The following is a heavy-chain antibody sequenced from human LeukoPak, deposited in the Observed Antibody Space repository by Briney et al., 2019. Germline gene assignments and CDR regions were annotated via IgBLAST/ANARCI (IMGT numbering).Heavy chain of an antibody. CDR3: ARGYCSGGSCYRTPFDY. Sequence: PGGSLRLSCAASGFTFSSYAMHWVRQAPGKGLEWVAVISYDGSNKYYADSVKGRFTISRDNSKNTPYLQMNSLRAEDTAVYYCARGYCSGGSCYRTPFDYWGQGTLVTVSS. CDR1: GFTFSSYA. CDR2: ISYDGSNK. V-gene: IGHV3-30*01. J-gene: IGHJ4*02. D-gene: IGHD2-15*01.